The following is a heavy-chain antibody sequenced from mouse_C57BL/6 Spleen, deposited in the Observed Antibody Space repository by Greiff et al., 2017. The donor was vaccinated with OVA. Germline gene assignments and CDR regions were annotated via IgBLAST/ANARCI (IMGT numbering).Heavy chain of an antibody. CDR2: IDPSDSYT. CDR3: AREELRREWYFDV. Sequence: VQLQQPGAELVMPGASVKLSCKASGYTFTSYWIHLLTQRPGQGLAWIGEIDPSDSYTNYNQKFKGKSTLTVDKSSSTAYMQLSSLTSEDSAVYYSAREELRREWYFDVWGTGTTVTVSA. V-gene: IGHV1-69*01. J-gene: IGHJ1*03. CDR1: GYTFTSYW. D-gene: IGHD2-4*01.